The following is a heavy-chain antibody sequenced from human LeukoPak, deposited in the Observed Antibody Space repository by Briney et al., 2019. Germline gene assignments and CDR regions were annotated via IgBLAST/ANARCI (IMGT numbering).Heavy chain of an antibody. CDR3: GTLLSNGPFDY. Sequence: EASVKVSCKAFGYTFTGYYMHWVRQAPGQGLEWMGYIYPNSGATKYAQKFQGRVTMTRDTSISTAYMEPSGLRSDDTAVYYCGTLLSNGPFDYWGQGSLVTVSS. V-gene: IGHV1-2*02. J-gene: IGHJ4*02. CDR2: IYPNSGAT. CDR1: GYTFTGYY.